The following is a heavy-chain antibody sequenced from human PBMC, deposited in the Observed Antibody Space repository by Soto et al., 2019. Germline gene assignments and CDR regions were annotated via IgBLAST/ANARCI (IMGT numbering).Heavy chain of an antibody. D-gene: IGHD1-26*01. CDR3: ARIKWGLDYYSGMDV. V-gene: IGHV1-2*02. CDR2: INPKTAAT. J-gene: IGHJ6*02. CDR1: GSTLGANL. Sequence: VRLVQSGAEWGKPGASWKVSCKALGSTLGANLFKWWRQPPGQGLEWVAWINPKTAATNYAKKFQDRVTVTSDTSFSTAYLELTRLRPDDTALYYCARIKWGLDYYSGMDVWGQGTAVSVSS.